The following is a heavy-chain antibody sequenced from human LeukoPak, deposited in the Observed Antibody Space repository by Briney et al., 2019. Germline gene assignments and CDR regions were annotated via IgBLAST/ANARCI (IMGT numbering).Heavy chain of an antibody. CDR2: IYWDDEK. D-gene: IGHD6-13*01. J-gene: IGHJ4*02. CDR1: GFSLSNFGVG. Sequence: SGPTLVKPTQTLTLTCTLSGFSLSNFGVGVGWVRQPPGKALEWLAVIYWDDEKRYSPSLKSRLAITKDTSKNQVVLTMTNLDPVDTATYYCAHRPDSGSQKLYFDYWGQGILVTVSS. CDR3: AHRPDSGSQKLYFDY. V-gene: IGHV2-5*02.